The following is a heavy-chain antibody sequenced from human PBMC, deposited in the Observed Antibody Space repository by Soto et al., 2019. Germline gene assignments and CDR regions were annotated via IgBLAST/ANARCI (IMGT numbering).Heavy chain of an antibody. CDR2: VYSSGST. D-gene: IGHD2-21*01. J-gene: IGHJ5*02. CDR3: ARRAVVAVTGSLDNWLDP. Sequence: SETLSLTCTVSGDSITSYNWSWLRQPPGKALEWIGYVYSSGSTNHNPSLKSRVTISVDTSRNQFSLKVNSVTAADTAVYYCARRAVVAVTGSLDNWLDPWGQGILVTVSS. CDR1: GDSITSYN. V-gene: IGHV4-59*01.